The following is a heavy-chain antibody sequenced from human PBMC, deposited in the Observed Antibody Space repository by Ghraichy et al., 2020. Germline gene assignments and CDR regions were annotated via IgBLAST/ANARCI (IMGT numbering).Heavy chain of an antibody. J-gene: IGHJ6*02. D-gene: IGHD3-10*01. CDR2: INPSGATT. CDR1: GFSIITYE. Sequence: LSLTCAASGFSIITYEMIWVRQAPGKGLEWVSYINPSGATTHYADSVKGRFTISRDDAKNSLYLQMTSLRAEDTAVYYCARDEARGVGQYGMDVWGQGTTVIVSS. V-gene: IGHV3-48*03. CDR3: ARDEARGVGQYGMDV.